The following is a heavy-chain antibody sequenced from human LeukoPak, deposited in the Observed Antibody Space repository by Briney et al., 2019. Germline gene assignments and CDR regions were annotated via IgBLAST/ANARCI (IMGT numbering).Heavy chain of an antibody. D-gene: IGHD2-15*01. CDR2: IKQDGSEK. CDR1: GFTFSSYW. Sequence: GGSLRLSCAASGFTFSSYWMSWVRQAPGKGLEWVGNIKQDGSEKNYVDSVKGRFTISRDNAKNSLYLQMNSLRAEDTAVYYCARFRYCSGGSCYYYFDYWGQGTLVTVSS. J-gene: IGHJ4*02. CDR3: ARFRYCSGGSCYYYFDY. V-gene: IGHV3-7*01.